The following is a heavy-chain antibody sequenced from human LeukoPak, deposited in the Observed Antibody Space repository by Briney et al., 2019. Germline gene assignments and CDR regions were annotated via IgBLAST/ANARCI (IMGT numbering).Heavy chain of an antibody. V-gene: IGHV3-30*02. CDR1: GFTFSGYG. D-gene: IGHD3-22*01. J-gene: IGHJ4*02. CDR2: IRYDGSNK. CDR3: AKDLRKYYYDSSGYYPYWFDY. Sequence: PGGSLRLSCAASGFTFSGYGMHWVRQAPGKGLEWVAFIRYDGSNKYYADSVKGRFTISRDNSKNTLYLQMNSLRAEDTAVYYCAKDLRKYYYDSSGYYPYWFDYWGQGTLVTVSS.